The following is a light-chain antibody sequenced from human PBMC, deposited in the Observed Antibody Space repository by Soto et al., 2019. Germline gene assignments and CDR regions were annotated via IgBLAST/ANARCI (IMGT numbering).Light chain of an antibody. CDR2: GNS. CDR3: QSYDSSLSGGV. J-gene: IGLJ3*02. Sequence: QSALTQPPSVSGAPGQRVTISCTGSSSNIGAGYVVHWYQQLPGTAPKLLIYGNSNRPSGVPDRVSGSKSGTSASLAITGLQAEDEADYYCQSYDSSLSGGVFGGGTKLTVL. CDR1: SSNIGAGYV. V-gene: IGLV1-40*01.